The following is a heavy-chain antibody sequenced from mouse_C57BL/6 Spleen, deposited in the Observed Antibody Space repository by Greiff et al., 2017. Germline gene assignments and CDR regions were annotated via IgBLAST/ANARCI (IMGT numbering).Heavy chain of an antibody. J-gene: IGHJ2*01. Sequence: QVQLQQPGAELVKPGASVKMSCKASSYTFTSYWITWVKQRPGQGLEWIGDIYPGSGSTNYNEKFKSKATLTVDTSSSTAYMQLSSLTSEDSAVYYCAIITTVSYYFDYWGQGTTLTVSS. D-gene: IGHD1-1*01. V-gene: IGHV1-55*01. CDR1: SYTFTSYW. CDR2: IYPGSGST. CDR3: AIITTVSYYFDY.